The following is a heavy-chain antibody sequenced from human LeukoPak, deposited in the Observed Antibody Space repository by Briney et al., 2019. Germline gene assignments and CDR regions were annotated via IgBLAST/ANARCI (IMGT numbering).Heavy chain of an antibody. V-gene: IGHV3-21*01. J-gene: IGHJ4*02. CDR2: ISSSSSYI. CDR1: GFTFSSYS. CDR3: ARGVPAAKTPFDY. Sequence: GGSLRLSCAASGFTFSSYSMNWVRQAPGKGLEWVSSISSSSSYIYYADSVKGRFTISRDNAKNSLYLQMNSLRAEDTAVYYCARGVPAAKTPFDYWGQGTLVTVSS. D-gene: IGHD2-2*01.